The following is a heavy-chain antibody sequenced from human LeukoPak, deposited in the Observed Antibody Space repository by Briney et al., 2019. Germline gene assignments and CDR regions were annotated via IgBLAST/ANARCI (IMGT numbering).Heavy chain of an antibody. J-gene: IGHJ5*02. CDR2: IIPILGIA. Sequence: SVKVSCKASGGTFSSYAISWVRQAPGQGLEWMGRIIPILGIANYAQKFQGRVTITADESTSTAYMELSSLRSEDTAVYYCARHYDSSRNWFDPWGQGTLVTVSS. V-gene: IGHV1-69*04. CDR1: GGTFSSYA. D-gene: IGHD3-22*01. CDR3: ARHYDSSRNWFDP.